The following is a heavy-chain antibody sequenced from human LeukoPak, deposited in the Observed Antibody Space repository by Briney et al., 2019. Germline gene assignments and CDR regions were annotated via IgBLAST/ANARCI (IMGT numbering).Heavy chain of an antibody. V-gene: IGHV1-69*05. CDR3: ASRRYRYYYDSSGFDY. D-gene: IGHD3-22*01. J-gene: IGHJ4*02. Sequence: SVKVSCKASGGTFSSYAISWVRQAPGQGLEWMGGIIPIFGTANYAQKFQGRVTITTDESTSTAYMELSSLRSEDTAVYYCASRRYRYYYDSSGFDYWGQGTLVTVSS. CDR2: IIPIFGTA. CDR1: GGTFSSYA.